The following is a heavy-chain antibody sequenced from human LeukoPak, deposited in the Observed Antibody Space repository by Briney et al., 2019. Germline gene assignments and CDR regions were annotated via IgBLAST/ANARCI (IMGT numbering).Heavy chain of an antibody. J-gene: IGHJ6*03. Sequence: PGGSLRLSCAASGFTFSSYSMNWVRQAPGKGLEWVSYISSSSSTIYYADSVKGRFTISRDNAKNSLYLQMNSLGAEDTAVYYCARDGDYENYYYYYMDVWGKGTTVTVSS. CDR2: ISSSSSTI. CDR1: GFTFSSYS. V-gene: IGHV3-48*01. CDR3: ARDGDYENYYYYYMDV. D-gene: IGHD4-17*01.